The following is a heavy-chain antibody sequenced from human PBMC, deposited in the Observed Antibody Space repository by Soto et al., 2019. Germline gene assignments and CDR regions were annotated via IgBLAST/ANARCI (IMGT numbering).Heavy chain of an antibody. CDR2: ISGSGSGT. CDR3: ASLYSNGRRAGYYYYYGMDV. Sequence: GGSLRLSFAASGFTFSSFSIYWVRQAPGKGLEWVSGISGSGSGTYYADSVKGPFTISRDNSKNTLYLQMNSLRAEDTAVYYCASLYSNGRRAGYYYYYGMDVWGQGTTVTVSS. J-gene: IGHJ6*02. D-gene: IGHD6-19*01. V-gene: IGHV3-23*01. CDR1: GFTFSSFS.